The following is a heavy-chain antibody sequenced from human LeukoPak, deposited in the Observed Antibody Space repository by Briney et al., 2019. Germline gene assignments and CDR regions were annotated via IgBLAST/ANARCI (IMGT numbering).Heavy chain of an antibody. CDR1: GGTFSSYA. Sequence: SVKVSCKASGGTFSSYAISWVRQAPRQGLEWMGGIIPIFGTANYAQKFQGRVTITTDESTSTAYMELSSLRSEDTAVYYCATGGVGAKVYFDYWGQGTLVTVSS. J-gene: IGHJ4*02. CDR2: IIPIFGTA. CDR3: ATGGVGAKVYFDY. D-gene: IGHD1-26*01. V-gene: IGHV1-69*05.